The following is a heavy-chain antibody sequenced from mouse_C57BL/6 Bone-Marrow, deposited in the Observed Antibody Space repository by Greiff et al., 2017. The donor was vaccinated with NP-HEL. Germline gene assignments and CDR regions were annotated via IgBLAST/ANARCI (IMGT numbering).Heavy chain of an antibody. D-gene: IGHD1-1*01. J-gene: IGHJ2*01. V-gene: IGHV1-26*01. Sequence: EVQLQQSGPELVKPGASVKISCKASGYTFTDYYMNWVKQSHGKSLEWIGDINPNNGGTSYNQKFKGKATLSVDKSSSTAYMELRSLQSADSAVYYSARSAPLYYALDYWGQGTTLTVSA. CDR2: INPNNGGT. CDR3: ARSAPLYYALDY. CDR1: GYTFTDYY.